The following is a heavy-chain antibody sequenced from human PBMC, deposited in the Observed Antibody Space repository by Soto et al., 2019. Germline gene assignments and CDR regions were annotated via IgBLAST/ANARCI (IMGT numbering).Heavy chain of an antibody. Sequence: QVQLVESGGGVVQPGRSLRLSCAASGFTFSSYGMHWVRQAPGKGLEWVAVISYDGSNKYYADSVKGRFTISRDNSKNTLYLQMNSLRAEDTAVYYCAKPRPGGFGELGPFDYWGQGTLVTVSS. D-gene: IGHD3-10*01. J-gene: IGHJ4*02. CDR2: ISYDGSNK. CDR3: AKPRPGGFGELGPFDY. V-gene: IGHV3-30*18. CDR1: GFTFSSYG.